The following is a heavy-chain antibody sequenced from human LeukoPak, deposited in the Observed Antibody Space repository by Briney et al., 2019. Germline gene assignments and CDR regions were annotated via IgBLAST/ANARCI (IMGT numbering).Heavy chain of an antibody. D-gene: IGHD3-16*01. CDR2: INPNSGGT. V-gene: IGHV1-2*02. Sequence: ASVKVSCKASGYTFTRYYMHWVRQAPGQGLEWMGWINPNSGGTNYAQKFHGRVTMTRDTSISTAYMEPSRLRSDDAGVYYCARGWGHDAFDIWGQGTMVTVSS. CDR1: GYTFTRYY. J-gene: IGHJ3*02. CDR3: ARGWGHDAFDI.